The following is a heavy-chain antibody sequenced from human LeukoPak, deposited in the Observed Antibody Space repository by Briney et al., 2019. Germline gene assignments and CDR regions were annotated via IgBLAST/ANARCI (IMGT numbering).Heavy chain of an antibody. CDR3: ARADGDYFGYYGMDV. CDR2: IYYSGST. Sequence: SETLSLTCTVSGGSISSYYWSWIRQPPGKGLEWIGYIYYSGSTNYNPSLKSRVTISVDTSKNQFSLKLSSVTAADTAVYYCARADGDYFGYYGMDVWGQGTTVTVSS. V-gene: IGHV4-59*01. J-gene: IGHJ6*02. D-gene: IGHD4-17*01. CDR1: GGSISSYY.